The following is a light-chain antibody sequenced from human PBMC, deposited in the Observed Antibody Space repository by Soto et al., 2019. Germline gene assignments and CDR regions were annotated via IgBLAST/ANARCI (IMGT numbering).Light chain of an antibody. CDR1: SGSVAGNY. CDR3: HSCESNATV. CDR2: EDN. Sequence: NFMLTQPLSVSESPGETVITSCTRSSGSVAGNYVQWFHQRPGSAPTTVIYEDNQRPSGVPDRFCDSIDSSTNSASLTISWLKNEADEDYFCHSCESNATVIGGGTQLTVL. J-gene: IGLJ7*01. V-gene: IGLV6-57*03.